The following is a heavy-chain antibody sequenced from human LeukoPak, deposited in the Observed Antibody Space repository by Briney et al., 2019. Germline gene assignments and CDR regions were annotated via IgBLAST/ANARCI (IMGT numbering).Heavy chain of an antibody. J-gene: IGHJ4*02. CDR3: AKDKGDGYNREVTYFDY. D-gene: IGHD5-24*01. CDR1: GFTFDDYA. Sequence: GGSLRLSCAASGFTFDDYAMHWVRQAPGKGLEWVSLISWDGGSTYYADSVKGRFTISRDNSKNSLYLQMNSLRAEDTALYYCAKDKGDGYNREVTYFDYWGQGTLVTVSS. V-gene: IGHV3-43D*03. CDR2: ISWDGGST.